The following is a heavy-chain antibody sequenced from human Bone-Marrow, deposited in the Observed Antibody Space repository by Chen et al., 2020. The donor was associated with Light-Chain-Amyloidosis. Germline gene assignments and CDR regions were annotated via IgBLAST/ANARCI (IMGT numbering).Heavy chain of an antibody. J-gene: IGHJ4*02. D-gene: IGHD1-1*01. V-gene: IGHV3-48*03. CDR3: SRDAVAPGDTDY. Sequence: QLVESGGSLVQPGGSLRLSCAASGFTFTTCGMNWVRQAPGKGLEWVSYISAGGDSMYYADSVKGRFTVSRDDARNSLFLQMNSLRAEDTAVYYCSRDAVAPGDTDYWGQGTLVTVSS. CDR2: ISAGGDSM. CDR1: GFTFTTCG.